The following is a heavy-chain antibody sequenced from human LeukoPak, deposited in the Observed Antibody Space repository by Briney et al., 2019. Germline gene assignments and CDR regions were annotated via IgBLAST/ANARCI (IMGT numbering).Heavy chain of an antibody. CDR1: GYSISSGYY. D-gene: IGHD2-21*02. Sequence: PSETLSLTCTVSGYSISSGYYWSWIRQPAGKGLEWIGRSFISGSTNYNPALKSRVSISIDTSKNQISLKLSSVTAADTAVYYCAREFVVTDYYYYYMDVWGEGTTVTISS. V-gene: IGHV4-61*02. CDR3: AREFVVTDYYYYYMDV. J-gene: IGHJ6*03. CDR2: SFISGST.